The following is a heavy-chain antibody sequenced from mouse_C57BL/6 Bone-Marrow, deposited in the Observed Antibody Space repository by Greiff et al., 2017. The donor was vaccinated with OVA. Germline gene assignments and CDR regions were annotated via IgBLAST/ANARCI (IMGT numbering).Heavy chain of an antibody. CDR2: IYPGDGDT. V-gene: IGHV1-82*01. Sequence: QVQLQQSGPELVKPGASVKISCKASGYAFSSSWMNWVKQRPGKGLEWIGRIYPGDGDTNYNGKFKGKATLTADKSSSTAYMQLSSLTSEDSAVYFCASKRAGTWAWFAYWGQGTLVTVSA. J-gene: IGHJ3*01. D-gene: IGHD3-3*01. CDR1: GYAFSSSW. CDR3: ASKRAGTWAWFAY.